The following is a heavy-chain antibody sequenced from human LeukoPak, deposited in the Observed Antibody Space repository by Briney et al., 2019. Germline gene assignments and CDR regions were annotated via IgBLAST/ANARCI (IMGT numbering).Heavy chain of an antibody. CDR3: AKEAATITDLVDY. D-gene: IGHD5-12*01. CDR1: GFTFSDYY. V-gene: IGHV3-11*05. J-gene: IGHJ4*02. Sequence: PGGSLRLSCAASGFTFSDYYMSWIRQAPGKGLEWVSYISSSSSYTNYADSVKGRFTISRDNSKNTLYLQMNSLRAEDTAVYYCAKEAATITDLVDYWGQGTLVTVSS. CDR2: ISSSSSYT.